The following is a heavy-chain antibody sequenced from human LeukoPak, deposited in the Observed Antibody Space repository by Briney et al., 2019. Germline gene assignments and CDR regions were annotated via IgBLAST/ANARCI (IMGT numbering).Heavy chain of an antibody. V-gene: IGHV4-59*12. CDR3: ASAKISSSWFDY. CDR1: GGSISSYC. Sequence: PSETLSLTCTVSGGSISSYCWSWIRQPPGKGLEWIGYIFYSGSTNYNPSLKSRVTISVDTSKNQFSLKLSSVTAADTAVYYCASAKISSSWFDYWGQGTLVTVSS. CDR2: IFYSGST. J-gene: IGHJ4*02. D-gene: IGHD6-13*01.